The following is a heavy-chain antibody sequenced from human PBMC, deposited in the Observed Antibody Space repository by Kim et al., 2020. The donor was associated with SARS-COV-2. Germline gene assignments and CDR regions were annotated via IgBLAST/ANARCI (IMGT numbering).Heavy chain of an antibody. Sequence: GGSLRLSCAASGFTFSSYGMHWVRQAPGKGLEWVAVISYDGSNKYYADSVKGRFTISRDNSKNTLYLQMNSLRAEDTAVYYCAKEEGSGYSSGWTYYYYGMXVWGQGXXVTVSS. V-gene: IGHV3-30*18. CDR2: ISYDGSNK. CDR1: GFTFSSYG. D-gene: IGHD6-19*01. CDR3: AKEEGSGYSSGWTYYYYGMXV. J-gene: IGHJ6*02.